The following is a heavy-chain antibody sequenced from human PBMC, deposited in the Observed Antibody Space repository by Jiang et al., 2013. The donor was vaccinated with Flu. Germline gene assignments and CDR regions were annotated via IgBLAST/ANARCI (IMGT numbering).Heavy chain of an antibody. J-gene: IGHJ4*02. CDR1: GGSITSSSYY. Sequence: LLKPSETLSLTCTVSGGSITSSSYYWGWIRQPPGKGLEWIGSIYYSGSTYYNPSLKSRVTISVDTSKNQFSLKLSSVTAADTAVYYCARSLTYYYDSSGYYYGVFDYWGQGTLVTVSS. CDR3: ARSLTYYYDSSGYYYGVFDY. D-gene: IGHD3-22*01. V-gene: IGHV4-39*01. CDR2: IYYSGST.